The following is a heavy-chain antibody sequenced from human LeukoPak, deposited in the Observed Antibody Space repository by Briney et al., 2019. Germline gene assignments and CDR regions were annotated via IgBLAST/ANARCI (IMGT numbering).Heavy chain of an antibody. CDR1: GFTFSSYA. CDR2: ISGSDGST. V-gene: IGHV3-23*01. J-gene: IGHJ4*02. Sequence: GGSLRLSCAASGFTFSSYAMSWVRQAPGKGLEWVSSISGSDGSTYYTDSVVGRFTISRDNSNNTLYLRMNSLRAEDTAVYYCAKNWDYWGQGTLVTVSS. CDR3: AKNWDY.